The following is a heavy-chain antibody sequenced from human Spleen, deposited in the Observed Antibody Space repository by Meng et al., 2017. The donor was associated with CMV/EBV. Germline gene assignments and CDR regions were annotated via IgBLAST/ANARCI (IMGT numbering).Heavy chain of an antibody. CDR2: ISYDESKK. Sequence: GGSLRLSCAASGFTFSTSAMHWVRQAPGKGLEWVAIISYDESKKYYADSVKGRFTVSRDNSKNTLYLQMNSLRADDTAVYYCARRVVPAAIGWYFDLWGRGTLVTVSS. CDR1: GFTFSTSA. J-gene: IGHJ2*01. D-gene: IGHD2-2*02. V-gene: IGHV3-30*04. CDR3: ARRVVPAAIGWYFDL.